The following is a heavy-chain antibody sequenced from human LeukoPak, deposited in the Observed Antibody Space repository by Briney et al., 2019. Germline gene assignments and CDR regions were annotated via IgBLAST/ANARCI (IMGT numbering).Heavy chain of an antibody. CDR2: ISYDGSNK. V-gene: IGHV3-30-3*01. CDR1: GFTFSSYA. Sequence: PGGSLRLSCAASGFTFSSYAMHWVRQAPGKGLEWVVVISYDGSNKYYADSVKGRFTISRDNSKNTLYLQMNSLRAEDTAVYYCAREYSSSSHPRRNYYYYGMDVWGQGTTVTVSS. J-gene: IGHJ6*02. CDR3: AREYSSSSHPRRNYYYYGMDV. D-gene: IGHD6-6*01.